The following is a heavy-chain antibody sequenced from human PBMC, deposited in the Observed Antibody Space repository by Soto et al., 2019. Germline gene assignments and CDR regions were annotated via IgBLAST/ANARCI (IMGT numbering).Heavy chain of an antibody. Sequence: QVQLVQSGAEVKKPGASVKVSCKASGYTFTTYAMHWVRQAPGQRLEWMGWINTGNGNTKYSQKFQGRVTITRDTSASTAYMEPSSLRSEDTAVYFCARDRRDGYNAVFDYWGQGTLVTVSS. V-gene: IGHV1-3*04. CDR2: INTGNGNT. J-gene: IGHJ4*02. CDR3: ARDRRDGYNAVFDY. D-gene: IGHD5-12*01. CDR1: GYTFTTYA.